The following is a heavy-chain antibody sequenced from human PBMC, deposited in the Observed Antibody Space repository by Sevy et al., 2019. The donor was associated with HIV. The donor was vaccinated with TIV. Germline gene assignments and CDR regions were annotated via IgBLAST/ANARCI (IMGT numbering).Heavy chain of an antibody. D-gene: IGHD2-21*01. CDR3: ARSVAVNYMDV. CDR1: GVSISSDY. Sequence: SETLSLTCRVSGVSISSDYWSWIRQPPGKEPEWIGYIHHSGNSNYKTSLKSRVTMSVDTSKNQFSLNLRSVSAADTAVYYCARSVAVNYMDVWGKGTTVTVSS. V-gene: IGHV4-59*01. CDR2: IHHSGNS. J-gene: IGHJ6*03.